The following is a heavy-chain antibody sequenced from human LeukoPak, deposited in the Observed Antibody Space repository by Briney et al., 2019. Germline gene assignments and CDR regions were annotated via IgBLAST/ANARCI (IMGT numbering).Heavy chain of an antibody. Sequence: ASVKVSFKASGGTFTSYAISWVRQAPGQGLEWMGGIIPIFGTANYAQKFQGRVTITADESTSTAYMELSSLRSEDTAVYYCARGGILTGRNWFDPWGQGTLVTVSS. V-gene: IGHV1-69*13. J-gene: IGHJ5*02. D-gene: IGHD3-9*01. CDR3: ARGGILTGRNWFDP. CDR1: GGTFTSYA. CDR2: IIPIFGTA.